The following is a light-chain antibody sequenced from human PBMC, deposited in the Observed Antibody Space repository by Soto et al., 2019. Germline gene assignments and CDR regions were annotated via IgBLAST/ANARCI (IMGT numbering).Light chain of an antibody. V-gene: IGKV1-5*02. CDR1: QSISSW. J-gene: IGKJ2*01. CDR2: DAS. CDR3: QQYNSYSSYS. Sequence: DIQMTQIPSTLPASVGDTITIICRASQSISSWLAWYQQKPGKAPKLLIYDASSLESGVPSRFSGSGSGTEFTLTISSLQPDDFATYYCQQYNSYSSYSFGQGTNLEIK.